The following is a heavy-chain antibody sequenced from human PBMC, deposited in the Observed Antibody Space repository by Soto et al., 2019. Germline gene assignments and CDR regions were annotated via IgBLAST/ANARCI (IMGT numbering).Heavy chain of an antibody. D-gene: IGHD3-16*01. CDR2: VSPVLRKS. J-gene: IGHJ3*02. V-gene: IGHV1-69*02. CDR1: GGSLYTYT. Sequence: QVQLVQSGAELKKPGSSVKVSCKTSGGSLYTYTITWVRQAPGQGLEWMGRVSPVLRKSDYAQKVLGRVTITADTSTNTAYMELSSLKPDDTAVYFCARMGPYDAIDMWGQGTTVTVAS. CDR3: ARMGPYDAIDM.